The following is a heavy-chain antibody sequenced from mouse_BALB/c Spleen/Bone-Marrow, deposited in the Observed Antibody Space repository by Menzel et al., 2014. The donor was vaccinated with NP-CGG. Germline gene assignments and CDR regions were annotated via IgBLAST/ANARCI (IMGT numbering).Heavy chain of an antibody. Sequence: QVQLKQSGPELVKPGASVKMSCKASGYTFTDYVISWVKQRTGQGLEWIGEIYPKSVDTYYSEKFKGKATLTADKSSNTAYMQLSSLTSEDSAVCFCARSGYTNYWYFDVWGAGTTVTVSS. CDR1: GYTFTDYV. D-gene: IGHD1-1*01. CDR2: IYPKSVDT. J-gene: IGHJ1*01. CDR3: ARSGYTNYWYFDV. V-gene: IGHV1-81*01.